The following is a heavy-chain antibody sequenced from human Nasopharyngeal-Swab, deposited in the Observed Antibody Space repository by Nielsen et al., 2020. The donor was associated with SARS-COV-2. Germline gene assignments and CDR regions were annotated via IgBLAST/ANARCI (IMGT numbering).Heavy chain of an antibody. CDR1: GYTFTIYG. CDR2: ISAYNGNT. Sequence: ASVKVSCKASGYTFTIYGITWVRQAPGQGLEWMGWISAYNGNTNYAQKLQGRVTMTTDTSTSTAYMELRSLRSEDTAVYYCARYIVVVPAAIPGHYGMDVWGQGTTVTVSS. D-gene: IGHD2-2*01. J-gene: IGHJ6*02. CDR3: ARYIVVVPAAIPGHYGMDV. V-gene: IGHV1-18*01.